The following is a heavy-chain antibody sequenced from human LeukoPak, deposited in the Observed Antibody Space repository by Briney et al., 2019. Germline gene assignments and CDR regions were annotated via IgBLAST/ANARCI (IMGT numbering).Heavy chain of an antibody. D-gene: IGHD5-12*01. CDR3: ANSRGYDCLDY. Sequence: GGSLRLSCAASGFTFSSYAMSWVRQAPGKGLEWVSSISDNGGSTYYADSVKGRFTISRDNSKNTLYLQMNSLRAEDTAVYYCANSRGYDCLDYWGQGTLVTVSS. V-gene: IGHV3-23*01. J-gene: IGHJ4*02. CDR2: ISDNGGST. CDR1: GFTFSSYA.